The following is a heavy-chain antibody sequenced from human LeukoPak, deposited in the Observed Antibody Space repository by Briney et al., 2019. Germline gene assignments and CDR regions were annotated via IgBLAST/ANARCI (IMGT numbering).Heavy chain of an antibody. CDR1: GFTFSSYS. CDR3: AKTGYGSGIALNY. D-gene: IGHD3-10*01. V-gene: IGHV3-23*01. J-gene: IGHJ4*02. Sequence: GGSLRLSCAASGFTFSSYSMNWVRQAPGKGLEWVSAISGSGGSTYYADSVKGRFTISRDNSKNTLYLQMNSLRAEDTAVYYCAKTGYGSGIALNYWGQGTLVTVSS. CDR2: ISGSGGST.